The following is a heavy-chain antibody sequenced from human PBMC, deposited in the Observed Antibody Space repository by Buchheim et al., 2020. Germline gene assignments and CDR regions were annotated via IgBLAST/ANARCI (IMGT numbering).Heavy chain of an antibody. Sequence: QVQLVQSGAEVKKPGASVKVSCKASGYTFTSYYMHWVRQAPGQGLEWMGIINPSGGSTSYAQKFQGRVTMTRDTSTSTVYMELSSLRSEDTAVYYCASNSNFQLHDSTYYYYYMDVWGKGTT. CDR3: ASNSNFQLHDSTYYYYYMDV. V-gene: IGHV1-46*01. CDR1: GYTFTSYY. J-gene: IGHJ6*03. CDR2: INPSGGST. D-gene: IGHD4-11*01.